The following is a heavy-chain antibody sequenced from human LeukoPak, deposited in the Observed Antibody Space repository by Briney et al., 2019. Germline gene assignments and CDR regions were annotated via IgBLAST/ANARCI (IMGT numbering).Heavy chain of an antibody. J-gene: IGHJ6*02. CDR1: GFTFSNYG. Sequence: GGSLRLSCTASGFTFSNYGMHWVRQAPGKGLEWVAVMWVWNDGSNEYYADSVKGRFTIARDNSKNTLYLQMVSQRAEDTADYYCARDRFPHDDAHYGMDVWGQGTTVTVSS. V-gene: IGHV3-33*01. CDR3: ARDRFPHDDAHYGMDV. D-gene: IGHD3-16*01. CDR2: MWVWNDGSNE.